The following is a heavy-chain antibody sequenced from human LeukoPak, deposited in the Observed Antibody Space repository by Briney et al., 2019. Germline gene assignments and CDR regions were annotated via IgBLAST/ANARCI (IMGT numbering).Heavy chain of an antibody. D-gene: IGHD6-19*01. J-gene: IGHJ6*02. CDR3: ARTRLVPYQKYYYYYYGMDV. Sequence: SEALSLTCTVSGGSISSYYWSWIRQPPGKGLEWIGYIYYSGSTNYNPSLKSRVTISVDTSKNQFSLKLSSVTAADTAVYYCARTRLVPYQKYYYYYYGMDVWGQGTTVTVSS. CDR1: GGSISSYY. V-gene: IGHV4-59*01. CDR2: IYYSGST.